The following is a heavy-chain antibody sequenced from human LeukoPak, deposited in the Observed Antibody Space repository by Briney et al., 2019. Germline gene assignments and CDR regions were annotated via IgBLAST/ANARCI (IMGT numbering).Heavy chain of an antibody. V-gene: IGHV4-59*01. Sequence: SQTLSLTCTVSGGSISSYYWSWIRQPPGKGLEWIGYIYYSGSTNYNPSLKSRVTISVDTSKNQFSLKPSSVTAADTAVYYCARAVDIGGGAFDIWGQGTMVTVSS. CDR3: ARAVDIGGGAFDI. D-gene: IGHD5-12*01. J-gene: IGHJ3*02. CDR1: GGSISSYY. CDR2: IYYSGST.